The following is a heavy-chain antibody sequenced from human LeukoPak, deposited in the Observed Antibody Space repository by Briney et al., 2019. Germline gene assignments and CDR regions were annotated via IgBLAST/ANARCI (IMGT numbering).Heavy chain of an antibody. V-gene: IGHV3-30*04. CDR3: ARERIRGEDY. CDR1: GFTFSSYA. J-gene: IGHJ4*02. Sequence: PGRSLRLSCAASGFTFSSYAMHWVRQAPGKGLERVAVISYDGSNKYYADSVKGRFTISRDNSKNTLYLQMNSLRAEDTAVYYCARERIRGEDYWGQGTLVTVSS. CDR2: ISYDGSNK. D-gene: IGHD3-10*01.